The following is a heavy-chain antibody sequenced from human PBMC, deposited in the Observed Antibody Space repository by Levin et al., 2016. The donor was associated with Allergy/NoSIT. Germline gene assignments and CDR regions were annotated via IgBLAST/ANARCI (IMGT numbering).Heavy chain of an antibody. J-gene: IGHJ4*02. D-gene: IGHD2-15*01. CDR3: ARLSNFCSGGSCYWESYFDY. Sequence: VRQMPGKGLEWMGIIYPGDSDTRYSPSFQGQVTISADKSISTAYLQWSSLKASDTAMYYCARLSNFCSGGSCYWESYFDYWGQGTLVTVSS. CDR2: IYPGDSDT. V-gene: IGHV5-51*01.